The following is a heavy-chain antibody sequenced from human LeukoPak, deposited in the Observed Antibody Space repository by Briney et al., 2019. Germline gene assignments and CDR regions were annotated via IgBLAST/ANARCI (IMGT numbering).Heavy chain of an antibody. CDR3: TTRIVGATMGDY. V-gene: IGHV3-15*01. D-gene: IGHD1-26*01. J-gene: IGHJ4*02. Sequence: IKRKTDGGTTDYAAPVKRRFTISRDDSKNTLYLQMNSLKTEDTAVYYCTTRIVGATMGDYWGQGTLVTVSS. CDR2: IKRKTDGGTT.